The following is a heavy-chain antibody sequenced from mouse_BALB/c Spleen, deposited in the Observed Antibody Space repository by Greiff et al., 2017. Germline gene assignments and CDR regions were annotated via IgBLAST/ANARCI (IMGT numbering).Heavy chain of an antibody. CDR1: GFTFSSFG. V-gene: IGHV5-17*02. CDR2: ISSGSSTI. Sequence: EVHLVESGGGLVQPGGSRKLSCAASGFTFSSFGMHWVRQAPEKGLEWVAYISSGSSTIYYEDTVKGRFTISRDNPKNTLFLQMTSLRSEDTAMYYCARSGYGSSSWYFDVWGAGTTVTVSS. D-gene: IGHD1-1*01. J-gene: IGHJ1*01. CDR3: ARSGYGSSSWYFDV.